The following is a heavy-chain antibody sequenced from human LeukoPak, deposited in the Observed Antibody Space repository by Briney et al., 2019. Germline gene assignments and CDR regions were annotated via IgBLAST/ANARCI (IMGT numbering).Heavy chain of an antibody. Sequence: PGGSLRLSYAASGFTFSSYAMSWVRQAPGKGLEWVSAISGSGGSTYYAASVKGRFTISRDNSKNTLYLQMNSLRAEDTAVYYCAKVSWTVTTQTGLDYWGQGTLVTVSS. D-gene: IGHD4-17*01. V-gene: IGHV3-23*01. CDR2: ISGSGGST. CDR1: GFTFSSYA. J-gene: IGHJ4*02. CDR3: AKVSWTVTTQTGLDY.